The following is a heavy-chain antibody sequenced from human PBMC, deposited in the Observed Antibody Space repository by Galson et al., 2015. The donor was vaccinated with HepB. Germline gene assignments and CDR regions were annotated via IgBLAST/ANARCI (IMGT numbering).Heavy chain of an antibody. CDR3: ARDLDISVLDVFHI. CDR1: GFTFSDYY. CDR2: ISGSGNSI. Sequence: SLRLSCAASGFTFSDYYMSWIRQAPGKGLEWVSYISGSGNSIHYAGSVKGRFTISRDNAKNSLYLQMNSPRADDAAVYYCARDLDISVLDVFHIWGQGTMVIVSS. V-gene: IGHV3-11*01. J-gene: IGHJ3*02. D-gene: IGHD2-2*03.